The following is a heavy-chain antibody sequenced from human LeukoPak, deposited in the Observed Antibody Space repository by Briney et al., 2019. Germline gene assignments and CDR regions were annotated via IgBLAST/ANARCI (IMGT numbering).Heavy chain of an antibody. CDR3: ARPDYYDSSGYVDY. CDR1: GFTFSSYS. J-gene: IGHJ4*02. CDR2: ISSSSSTI. V-gene: IGHV3-48*02. D-gene: IGHD3-22*01. Sequence: GGSLRLSCAASGFTFSSYSMNWVRQAPGKGLEWVSYISSSSSTIYYADSVKGRFTISRDNAKNSLYLQMNSLRDEDTAVHYCARPDYYDSSGYVDYWGQGTLVTVSS.